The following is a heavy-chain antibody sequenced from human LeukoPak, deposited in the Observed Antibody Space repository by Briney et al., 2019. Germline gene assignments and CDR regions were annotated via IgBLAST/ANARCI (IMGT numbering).Heavy chain of an antibody. CDR1: GFTFSSYW. J-gene: IGHJ4*02. V-gene: IGHV3-74*01. CDR2: IKDGGTTT. D-gene: IGHD5-12*01. CDR3: TTIRPGY. Sequence: GGSLRLSRAASGFTFSSYWIHWVRQVPGKGLVWVSRIKDGGTTTDYADSVKGRFTISRDDAKNTLYLQMNSLRAEDTAVYYCTTIRPGYWGQGTLVTVSP.